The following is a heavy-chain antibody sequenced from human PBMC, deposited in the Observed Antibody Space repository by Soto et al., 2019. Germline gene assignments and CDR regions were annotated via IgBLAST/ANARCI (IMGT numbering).Heavy chain of an antibody. CDR3: ARDDSSCFDY. Sequence: QVQLVQSGAEVKKPGSSLNVSCKASGGTFSSYAISWVRQAPGQGLEWRGGIIPIFGTANYAQKFQGRVTITADKSTSPAYKEMSSLRSEDTAVYYCARDDSSCFDYWGQGTLVTVSS. D-gene: IGHD6-19*01. CDR2: IIPIFGTA. CDR1: GGTFSSYA. V-gene: IGHV1-69*06. J-gene: IGHJ4*02.